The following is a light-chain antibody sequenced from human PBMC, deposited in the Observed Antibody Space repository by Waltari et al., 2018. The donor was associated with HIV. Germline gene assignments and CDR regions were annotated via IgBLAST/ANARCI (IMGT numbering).Light chain of an antibody. CDR1: RSNIGSNT. CDR2: GKN. CDR3: AAWDDSLNGPV. Sequence: QSVMTQPASASGTPGPRVTLSCSGSRSNIGSNTVSWFQQLPRTAPRLLIYGKNQRPSGVPDRFSGSKSGTSASLAISGLQAEDEADYFCAAWDDSLNGPVFGGGTKLTVL. J-gene: IGLJ2*01. V-gene: IGLV1-44*01.